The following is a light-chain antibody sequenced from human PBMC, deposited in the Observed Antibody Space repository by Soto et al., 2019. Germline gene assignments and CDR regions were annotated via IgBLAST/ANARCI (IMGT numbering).Light chain of an antibody. J-gene: IGKJ4*01. V-gene: IGKV3-15*01. Sequence: EIVMTQSPATLSVSPGERVTLSCRASQSVRSNLAWYQQKPGQFPRVLIYGASTRAIGIPDRFSGSGSGTEITLTISSLQSEDFAVYYCKHYNNLWVFGGVTKVEIK. CDR3: KHYNNLWV. CDR1: QSVRSN. CDR2: GAS.